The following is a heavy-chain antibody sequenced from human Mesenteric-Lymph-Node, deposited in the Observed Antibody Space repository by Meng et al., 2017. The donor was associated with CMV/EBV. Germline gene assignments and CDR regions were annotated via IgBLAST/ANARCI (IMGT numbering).Heavy chain of an antibody. D-gene: IGHD3-9*01. Sequence: GESLKISCVASGFTFNVHWMSWVRQAPGKGLEWVANINQDGSEKYYVDSVKGRFTISRDNTKKSQYLQMSSLRAEDAAVYYCASRYYYGMGVWGQGTTVTVSS. J-gene: IGHJ6*02. CDR1: GFTFNVHW. CDR2: INQDGSEK. V-gene: IGHV3-7*01. CDR3: ASRYYYGMGV.